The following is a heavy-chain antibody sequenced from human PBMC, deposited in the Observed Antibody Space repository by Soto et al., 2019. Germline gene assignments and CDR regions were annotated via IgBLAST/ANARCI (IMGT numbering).Heavy chain of an antibody. J-gene: IGHJ4*02. CDR2: IKSKTDGGTT. V-gene: IGHV3-15*07. Sequence: EVQLVESGGGLVKPGGSLRLSCAASGFTFSNAWMNWVRQAPGKGLEWVGRIKSKTDGGTTDYAAPVKGRFTISRDDSKNTLYLQMNSRKTEDTAVYYCTTEYYYDSSGYYYSDYWGQGTLVTVSS. CDR1: GFTFSNAW. CDR3: TTEYYYDSSGYYYSDY. D-gene: IGHD3-22*01.